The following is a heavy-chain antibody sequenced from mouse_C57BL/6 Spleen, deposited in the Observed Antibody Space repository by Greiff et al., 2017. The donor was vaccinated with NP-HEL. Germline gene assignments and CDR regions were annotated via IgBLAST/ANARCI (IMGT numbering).Heavy chain of an antibody. J-gene: IGHJ2*01. CDR1: GFTFTDYY. D-gene: IGHD4-1*01. CDR2: IRNKANGYTT. V-gene: IGHV7-3*01. Sequence: EVKLQESGGGLVQPGGSLSLSCAASGFTFTDYYMSWVRQPPGKALEWLGFIRNKANGYTTEYSASVKGRFTISRDNSQSILYLQMNALRAEDSATYYCARYGANWGPFDYWGQGTTLTVSS. CDR3: ARYGANWGPFDY.